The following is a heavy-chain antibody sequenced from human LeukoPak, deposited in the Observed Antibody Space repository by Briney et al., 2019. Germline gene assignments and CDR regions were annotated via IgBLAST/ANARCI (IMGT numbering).Heavy chain of an antibody. D-gene: IGHD4-11*01. J-gene: IGHJ4*02. CDR2: INPNSGGT. Sequence: GASVKVSCKASGYTFNGYYLHWVRQAPGQGLEWMGWINPNSGGTNYAQKFQGRATMTRDTSISTAYVKLGRLRSDDTAVYYCARWMTTVITPDYWGQGTLVTVSS. V-gene: IGHV1-2*02. CDR1: GYTFNGYY. CDR3: ARWMTTVITPDY.